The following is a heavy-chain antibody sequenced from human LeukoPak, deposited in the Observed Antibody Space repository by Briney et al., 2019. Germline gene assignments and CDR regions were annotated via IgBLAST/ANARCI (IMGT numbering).Heavy chain of an antibody. CDR2: IYYSGST. D-gene: IGHD2-15*01. J-gene: IGHJ2*01. CDR3: ARGSSGQGLRPSYFVL. Sequence: SETLSLTCTVSGGSISSYYWSWIRQPPGKGLEWIGYIYYSGSTNYNPSLKSRVTISVDTSKNQFSLKLSSVIAADKAVYYCARGSSGQGLRPSYFVLWGRGTLVTVSS. V-gene: IGHV4-59*01. CDR1: GGSISSYY.